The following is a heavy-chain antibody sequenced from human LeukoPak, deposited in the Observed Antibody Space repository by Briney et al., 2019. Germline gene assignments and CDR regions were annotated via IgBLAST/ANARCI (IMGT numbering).Heavy chain of an antibody. CDR1: GFTFSSYA. CDR3: ARDRSMVKLDY. J-gene: IGHJ4*02. V-gene: IGHV3-30*04. D-gene: IGHD3-10*01. CDR2: ISYDGSNK. Sequence: GGSLRLSCAASGFTFSSYAMHWVRQAPGKGLEWVAVISYDGSNKYCAGSVKGRFTISGDNSKNTLYLQMNSLRAEDTAVYYCARDRSMVKLDYWGQGTLVTVSS.